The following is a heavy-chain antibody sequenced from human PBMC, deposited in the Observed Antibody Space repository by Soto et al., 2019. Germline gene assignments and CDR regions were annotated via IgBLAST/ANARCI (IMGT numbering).Heavy chain of an antibody. Sequence: QVQLQESGPGLMKPSGTLSLICSVSGESVGRGTNYWSWVRQAPGRGLEWIGYIFDAATAIYNPSFESRVSISLDAAKNQVSLKLTSVTAADTAIYYCARDRRGRADGFIYYYGMKVWGQGTSVTVSS. CDR3: ARDRRGRADGFIYYYGMKV. CDR1: GESVGRGTNY. D-gene: IGHD6-13*01. V-gene: IGHV4-61*01. CDR2: IFDAATA. J-gene: IGHJ6*02.